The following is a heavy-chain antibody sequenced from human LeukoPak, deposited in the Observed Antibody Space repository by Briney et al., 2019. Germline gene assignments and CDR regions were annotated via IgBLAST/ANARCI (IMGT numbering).Heavy chain of an antibody. CDR1: GFTFSSYS. CDR3: ARDQRYGDYGYYDSSGYFWFDP. Sequence: GGSLRLSCAASGFTFSSYSMNWVRQAPGKGLEWVSSNSSSSSYIYYADSVKGRFTISRDNAKNSLYLQMNSLRAEDTAVYYCARDQRYGDYGYYDSSGYFWFDPWGQGTLVTVSS. V-gene: IGHV3-21*01. CDR2: NSSSSSYI. D-gene: IGHD3-22*01. J-gene: IGHJ5*02.